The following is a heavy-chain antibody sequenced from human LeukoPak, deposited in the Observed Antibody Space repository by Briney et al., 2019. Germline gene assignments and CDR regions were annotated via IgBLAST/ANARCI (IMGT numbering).Heavy chain of an antibody. J-gene: IGHJ4*02. Sequence: ASVKVSCKASGYTFTGYYMHWVRQAPGQGLEWMGWINPNSGGTNYAQKFQGRVTMTRDTSISTAYMELRSLRSDDTAVYYCAREADVLRYFDWFPDYWGQGTLVTVSS. CDR1: GYTFTGYY. D-gene: IGHD3-9*01. CDR2: INPNSGGT. CDR3: AREADVLRYFDWFPDY. V-gene: IGHV1-2*02.